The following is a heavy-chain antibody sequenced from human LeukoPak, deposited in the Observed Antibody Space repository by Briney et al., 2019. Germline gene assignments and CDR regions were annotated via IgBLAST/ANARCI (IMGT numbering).Heavy chain of an antibody. D-gene: IGHD5-18*01. Sequence: PGRSLRLSCAASGIAFSTYAMSRVRQAPGQGREWVSVVSESGEITPYAASVKGRFTIPRDNTKNTVYLQMNSLRAEDSAVYYCAKDTAQGYTYGTIEQDYWGQGTRVTVSS. J-gene: IGHJ4*02. CDR2: VSESGEIT. CDR3: AKDTAQGYTYGTIEQDY. CDR1: GIAFSTYA. V-gene: IGHV3-23*01.